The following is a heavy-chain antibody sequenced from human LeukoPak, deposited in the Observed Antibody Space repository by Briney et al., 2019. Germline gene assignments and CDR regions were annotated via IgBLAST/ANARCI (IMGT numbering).Heavy chain of an antibody. J-gene: IGHJ4*02. D-gene: IGHD2-21*02. CDR3: AREGSYCVGGDCYSFDF. Sequence: ASVTVSCTASGYRFTSNYIQWVRQAPGLGPEWMGWMHPGNGNTRYAEKFQGRVTMTRDTSINTAYMDLSSLRSDDTAVYYCAREGSYCVGGDCYSFDFWGQGTLITVSS. CDR2: MHPGNGNT. CDR1: GYRFTSNY. V-gene: IGHV1-2*02.